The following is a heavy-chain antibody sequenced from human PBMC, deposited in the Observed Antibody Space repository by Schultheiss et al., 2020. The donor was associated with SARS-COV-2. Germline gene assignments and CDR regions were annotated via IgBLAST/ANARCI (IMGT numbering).Heavy chain of an antibody. CDR1: GFTFSSYG. CDR2: IWYDGSNK. V-gene: IGHV3-30*19. Sequence: GESLKISCAASGFTFSSYGMHWVRQAPGKGLEWVAVIWYDGSNKYYADSVKGRFTISRDNSKNTLYLQMNSLRAEDTAVYYCARDQVAPFDYWGQGTLVTVSS. J-gene: IGHJ4*02. CDR3: ARDQVAPFDY.